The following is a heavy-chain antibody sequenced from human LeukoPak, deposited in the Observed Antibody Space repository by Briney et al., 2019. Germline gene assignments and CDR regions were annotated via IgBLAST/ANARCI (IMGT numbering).Heavy chain of an antibody. D-gene: IGHD3-22*01. CDR2: INPNSGGT. CDR3: ARGTPFRVVVAAYFDY. CDR1: GYTFTSNY. V-gene: IGHV1-2*02. Sequence: ASVKVSCKAFGYTFTSNYMHWVRQAPGQGLEWMGWINPNSGGTNYAQKFQGRVTMTRDTSISTAYMELSRLRSDDTAVYYCARGTPFRVVVAAYFDYWGQGTLVTVSS. J-gene: IGHJ4*02.